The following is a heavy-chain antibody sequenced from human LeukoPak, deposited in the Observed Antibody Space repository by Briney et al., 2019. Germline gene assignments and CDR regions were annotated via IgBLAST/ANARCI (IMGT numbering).Heavy chain of an antibody. D-gene: IGHD3-22*01. CDR3: ARDSGSRWFDP. V-gene: IGHV4-59*01. Sequence: PSETLSLTCTVSGRSISSYYWSWIRQPPGKGLEWIGYIYYSGSTNYNPSLKSRVTISVDTSKNQFSLKLSSVTAADTAVYYCARDSGSRWFDPWGQGTLVTVSS. J-gene: IGHJ5*02. CDR1: GRSISSYY. CDR2: IYYSGST.